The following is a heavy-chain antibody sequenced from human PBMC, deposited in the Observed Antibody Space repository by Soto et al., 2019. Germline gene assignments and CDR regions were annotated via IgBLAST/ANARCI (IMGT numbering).Heavy chain of an antibody. D-gene: IGHD3-10*01. J-gene: IGHJ4*02. Sequence: SETLSLTCTVSGGSISSYYWSWIRQPPGKGLEWIGYIYYSGSTNYNPSLKSRVTISVDTSKNQFSLKVSSVTAADTAVYYCARVHDRETYYFDYWGQGNLVTVS. V-gene: IGHV4-59*01. CDR1: GGSISSYY. CDR3: ARVHDRETYYFDY. CDR2: IYYSGST.